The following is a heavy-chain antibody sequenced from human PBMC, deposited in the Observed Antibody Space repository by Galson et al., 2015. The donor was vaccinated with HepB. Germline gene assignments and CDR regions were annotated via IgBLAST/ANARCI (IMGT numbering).Heavy chain of an antibody. V-gene: IGHV4-38-2*02. CDR1: GYSISSGYY. CDR2: IYHSGST. CDR3: ARDHGNNAMDV. J-gene: IGHJ6*02. D-gene: IGHD5-24*01. Sequence: ETLSLTCAVSGYSISSGYYWGWIRQPPGKGLEWIGSIYHSGSTYYNPSLKSRVTISVDTSKNQFSLKLSSVTAADTAVYFCARDHGNNAMDVWGQGTTVTVSS.